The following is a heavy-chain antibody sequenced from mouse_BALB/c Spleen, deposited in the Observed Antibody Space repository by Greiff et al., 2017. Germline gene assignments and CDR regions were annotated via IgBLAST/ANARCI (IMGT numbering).Heavy chain of an antibody. CDR3: ARRGYYGSSPFFAY. V-gene: IGHV1-9*01. CDR1: GYTFSSYW. J-gene: IGHJ3*01. CDR2: ILPGSGST. Sequence: VQLHQSGAELMKPGASVKISCKATGYTFSSYWIEWVKQRPGHGLEWIGEILPGSGSTNYNEKFKGKATFTADTSSNTAYMQLSSLTSEDSAVYYCARRGYYGSSPFFAYWGQGTLVTVSA. D-gene: IGHD1-1*01.